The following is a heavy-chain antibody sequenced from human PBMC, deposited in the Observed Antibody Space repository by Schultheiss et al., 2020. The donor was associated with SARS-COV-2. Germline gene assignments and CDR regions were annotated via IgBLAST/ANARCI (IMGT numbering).Heavy chain of an antibody. V-gene: IGHV3-7*02. Sequence: GGSLRLSCAASGFTFSSYWMSWVRQAPGKGLEWVANIKQDGSEKYYVDSVKGRFTISRDNAKNLLYLQMNSLRAEDTAVYYCAKRQTYYGAALDYWGQGTLVTVSS. CDR2: IKQDGSEK. CDR3: AKRQTYYGAALDY. D-gene: IGHD4-17*01. J-gene: IGHJ4*02. CDR1: GFTFSSYW.